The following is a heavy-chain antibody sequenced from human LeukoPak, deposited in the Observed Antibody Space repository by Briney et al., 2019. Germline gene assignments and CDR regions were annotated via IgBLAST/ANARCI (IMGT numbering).Heavy chain of an antibody. V-gene: IGHV1-2*02. J-gene: IGHJ5*02. CDR1: GYTFTGYY. CDR2: INPNSGGT. Sequence: GASVKVSCKASGYTFTGYYMHWARQAPGQGLEWMGWINPNSGGTNYAQKFQGRVTMTRDTSISTAYMELSRLRSDDTAVYYCARDLNGPLYDSSGYYDGVAWFDPWGQGTLVTVSS. D-gene: IGHD3-22*01. CDR3: ARDLNGPLYDSSGYYDGVAWFDP.